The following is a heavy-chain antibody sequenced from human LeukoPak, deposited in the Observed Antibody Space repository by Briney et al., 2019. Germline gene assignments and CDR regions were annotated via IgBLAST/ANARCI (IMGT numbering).Heavy chain of an antibody. J-gene: IGHJ4*02. CDR3: AKDPKVYYGDYADYFDY. Sequence: PGGSLRLSCAASGFTFSSYAMSWVRQAPGKGLEWVSAISGSGGSTYYADSVKGRFTISRDNSKNTLYLQMNSLRAEDTAVYYCAKDPKVYYGDYADYFDYWGQGTLVTVSS. CDR1: GFTFSSYA. CDR2: ISGSGGST. D-gene: IGHD4-17*01. V-gene: IGHV3-23*01.